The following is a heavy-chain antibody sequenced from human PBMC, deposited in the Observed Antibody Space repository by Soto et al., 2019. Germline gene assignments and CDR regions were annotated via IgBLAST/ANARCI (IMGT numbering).Heavy chain of an antibody. CDR3: ATNYYDSSGDYFIFVH. J-gene: IGHJ4*02. D-gene: IGHD3-22*01. Sequence: QVQLVQSGAEVKKPGSSVKVSCKASGRTFNNYAISWVRQAPGIGFEWLGVIIPNGGTPEHAQKFQGRVTISADESTNTAYMELSSLRSEDTAVFYCATNYYDSSGDYFIFVHCGQGTLVTVSS. CDR1: GRTFNNYA. CDR2: IIPNGGTP. V-gene: IGHV1-69*01.